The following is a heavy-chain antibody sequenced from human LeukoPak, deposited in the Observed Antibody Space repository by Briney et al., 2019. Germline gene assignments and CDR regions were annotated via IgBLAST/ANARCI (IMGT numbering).Heavy chain of an antibody. J-gene: IGHJ5*02. V-gene: IGHV4-34*01. CDR2: INHSGST. CDR3: ARGGPYGSGSYYKYNWFDP. Sequence: SETLSLTCTVSGGSISSYYWSWIRQPPGKGLEWIGEINHSGSTNYNPSLKSRVTISVDTSKNQFSLKLSSVTAADTAVYYCARGGPYGSGSYYKYNWFDPWGQGTLVTVSS. D-gene: IGHD3-10*01. CDR1: GGSISSYY.